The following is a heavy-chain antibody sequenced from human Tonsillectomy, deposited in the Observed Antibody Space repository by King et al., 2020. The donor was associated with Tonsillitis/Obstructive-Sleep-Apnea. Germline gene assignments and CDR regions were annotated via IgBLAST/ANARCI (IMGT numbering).Heavy chain of an antibody. J-gene: IGHJ4*02. CDR3: ARGSDIVVVVAATFDY. CDR1: GGSVSSGSYY. V-gene: IGHV4-61*01. CDR2: IYYSGST. D-gene: IGHD2-15*01. Sequence: VQLQESGPGLVKPSETLSLTCTVSGGSVSSGSYYWSWIRQPPGKGLEWIGYIYYSGSTNYNPSLKSRVTISVDTSKNQFSLKLSSVTAADTAVYYCARGSDIVVVVAATFDYWGQGTLVTVSS.